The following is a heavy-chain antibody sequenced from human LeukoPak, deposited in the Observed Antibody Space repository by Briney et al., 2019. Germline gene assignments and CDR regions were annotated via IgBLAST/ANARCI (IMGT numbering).Heavy chain of an antibody. J-gene: IGHJ6*03. CDR2: IRSKAYGGTT. CDR1: GSTFGDYA. Sequence: PGGSLRLSCTASGSTFGDYAMSWVRQAPGKGLEWVGFIRSKAYGGTTEYAASVKGRFTISRDDSKSIAYLQMNSLKTEDTAVYYCTRVAVAGPSLYYYYYMDVWGKGTTVTVSS. V-gene: IGHV3-49*04. CDR3: TRVAVAGPSLYYYYYMDV. D-gene: IGHD6-19*01.